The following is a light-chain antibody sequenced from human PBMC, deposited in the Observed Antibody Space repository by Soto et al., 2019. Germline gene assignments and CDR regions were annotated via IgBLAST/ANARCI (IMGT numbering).Light chain of an antibody. CDR3: QQNYITPPT. J-gene: IGKJ4*01. CDR1: QSISTF. Sequence: DIQMTQSPSSLSASVGDRVIITCRASQSISTFLSWYQQKPGKAPNLLIYDVFTFQSGVPSRFSGTGSGTDFTLTISSLQPEDFATYYCQQNYITPPTFGGGTKVEIK. V-gene: IGKV1-39*01. CDR2: DVF.